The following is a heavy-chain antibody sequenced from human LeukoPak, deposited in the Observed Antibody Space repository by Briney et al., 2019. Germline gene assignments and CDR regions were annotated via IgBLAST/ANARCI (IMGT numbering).Heavy chain of an antibody. V-gene: IGHV1-18*04. CDR2: ISAYNGNT. CDR1: GYTFTDYY. Sequence: ASVKVSCRASGYTFTDYYIHWVRQAPGQGLEWMGWISAYNGNTNYAQKLQGRVTMTTDTSTSTAYMELRSLRSDDTAVYYCARFGTTVSTDPWGQGTLVTVSS. CDR3: ARFGTTVSTDP. D-gene: IGHD1-1*01. J-gene: IGHJ5*02.